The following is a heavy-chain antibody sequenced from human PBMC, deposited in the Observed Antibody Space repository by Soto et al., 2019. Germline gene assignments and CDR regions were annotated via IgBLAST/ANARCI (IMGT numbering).Heavy chain of an antibody. Sequence: GASVKVSCKASGYTFTSYAMHWVRQAPGQRLEWVGWINAGNGNTKYSQKFQGRVTITRDTSASTAYMELSSLRSEDTAVYYCARGYYYDTGLGTDYWGQGTLVTVSS. CDR2: INAGNGNT. J-gene: IGHJ4*02. V-gene: IGHV1-3*01. CDR1: GYTFTSYA. D-gene: IGHD3-22*01. CDR3: ARGYYYDTGLGTDY.